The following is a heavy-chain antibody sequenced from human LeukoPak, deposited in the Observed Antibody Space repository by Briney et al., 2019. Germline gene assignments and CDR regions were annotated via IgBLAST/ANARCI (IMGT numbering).Heavy chain of an antibody. CDR2: IYYSGST. CDR1: GGSISSYY. Sequence: SETLSLTCTVSGGSISSYYWTWIRQPPGKGLEWIGYIYYSGSTNYNPSLKSRVTMSLDTSKNQFSLKLGSVTAADTAVYYCARGHRSGWYMSPNFWYFDLWGRGTLVTVSS. V-gene: IGHV4-59*01. CDR3: ARGHRSGWYMSPNFWYFDL. D-gene: IGHD6-19*01. J-gene: IGHJ2*01.